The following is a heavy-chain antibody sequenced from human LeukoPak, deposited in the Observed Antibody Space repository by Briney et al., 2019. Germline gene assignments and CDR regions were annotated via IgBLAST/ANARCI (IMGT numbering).Heavy chain of an antibody. CDR2: ISGSGGST. V-gene: IGHV3-23*01. D-gene: IGHD5-12*01. J-gene: IGHJ4*02. CDR3: AKDQSGYDYWDY. CDR1: RFTSSSYA. Sequence: GGSLRLSCAASRFTSSSYAMSWVRQTPGKRLEWVSAISGSGGSTYYADSVKGRFTISRDNSKNTLYLQMNSLRAEDTAVYYCAKDQSGYDYWDYWGQGTLVTVSS.